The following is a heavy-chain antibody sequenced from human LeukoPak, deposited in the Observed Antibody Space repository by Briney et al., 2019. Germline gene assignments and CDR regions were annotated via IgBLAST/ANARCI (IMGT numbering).Heavy chain of an antibody. J-gene: IGHJ4*02. CDR1: ELTVSSNC. CDR2: IYSDGST. CDR3: ARAPTSEQQLHFDY. V-gene: IGHV3-66*01. D-gene: IGHD6-13*01. Sequence: GGSLRLSCAASELTVSSNCMTWVRQAPGKGLEWVSFIYSDGSTYYADSVRGRFTISRDNSKNTLFLQMNSLRAEDTAVYYCARAPTSEQQLHFDYWGQGTLVTVSS.